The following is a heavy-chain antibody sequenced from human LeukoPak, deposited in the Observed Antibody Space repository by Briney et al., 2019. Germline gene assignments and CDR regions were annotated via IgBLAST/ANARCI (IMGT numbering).Heavy chain of an antibody. V-gene: IGHV3-23*01. CDR1: GFIFSSYA. D-gene: IGHD6-19*01. CDR2: ISGSGGRT. J-gene: IGHJ4*02. CDR3: AKTALAVAGIVPVESELDY. Sequence: PGGSLRLSCAASGFIFSSYAMSWVRLAPGKGLEWISVISGSGGRTDYADSVKGRFTISRDNSKNTLYPQMNSLRAEDMAVYYCAKTALAVAGIVPVESELDYWGQGTLVTVSS.